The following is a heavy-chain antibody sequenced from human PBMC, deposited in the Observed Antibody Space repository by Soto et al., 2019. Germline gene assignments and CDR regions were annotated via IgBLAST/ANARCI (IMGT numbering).Heavy chain of an antibody. V-gene: IGHV4-30-2*01. CDR2: IYHSGST. D-gene: IGHD6-6*01. CDR3: AGGIAARPLGY. CDR1: GGSISSGGYS. Sequence: QLQLQESGSGLVKPSQTLSLTCAVSGGSISSGGYSWSWIRQPPGKGPEWIGYIYHSGSTYYNPSLKVRVTLSVDRSKNQFSLQLRSVTAADTAVYYCAGGIAARPLGYWGQGTLVTVSS. J-gene: IGHJ4*02.